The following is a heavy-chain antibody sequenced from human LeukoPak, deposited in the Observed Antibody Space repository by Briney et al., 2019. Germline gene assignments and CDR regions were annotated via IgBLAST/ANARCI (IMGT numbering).Heavy chain of an antibody. CDR1: EFSLSYYW. V-gene: IGHV3-74*03. Sequence: LAGGSLRLSCAASEFSLSYYWLYWVRQAPGKGLVCLSRINSDGSSTTYADSVKGRFTISRDNAKNTLYLQMNSLRAEDTAVYYCARGNCGFDYWGQGALVTVSS. J-gene: IGHJ4*02. CDR2: INSDGSST. D-gene: IGHD1-7*01. CDR3: ARGNCGFDY.